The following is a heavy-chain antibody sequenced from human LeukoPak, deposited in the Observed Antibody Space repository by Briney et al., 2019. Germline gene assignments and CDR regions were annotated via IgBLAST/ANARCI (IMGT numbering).Heavy chain of an antibody. D-gene: IGHD2-2*01. CDR2: IYYSGST. CDR3: ASQSPRYCSSTSCGGY. J-gene: IGHJ4*02. V-gene: IGHV4-39*01. Sequence: PSETLSLTCTVSGGSISSSSYYWGWIRQPPGKGLEWIGSIYYSGSTYYNPSLKSRVTISVDTSKNQFSLKLSSVTAADTAVYYCASQSPRYCSSTSCGGYWGQGTLVTVS. CDR1: GGSISSSSYY.